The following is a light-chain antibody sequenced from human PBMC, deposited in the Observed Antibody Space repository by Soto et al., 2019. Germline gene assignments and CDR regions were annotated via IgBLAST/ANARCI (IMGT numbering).Light chain of an antibody. CDR1: QSVSSSY. V-gene: IGKV3-20*01. J-gene: IGKJ4*01. Sequence: EIVLPQSPGTLSLSPGERATLSCRASQSVSSSYLAWYQQKPGQSPRLVIYDASNRATGIPDRFSGSGSGTDFTLTISRLEPEGFAVYYCQQYGSSLPLTFGGGTKVDIK. CDR2: DAS. CDR3: QQYGSSLPLT.